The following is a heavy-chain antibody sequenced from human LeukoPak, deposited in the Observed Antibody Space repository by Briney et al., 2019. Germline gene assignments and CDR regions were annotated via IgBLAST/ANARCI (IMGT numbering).Heavy chain of an antibody. CDR1: GFTFSSYG. D-gene: IGHD1-1*01. CDR2: IRSKAYGETA. J-gene: IGHJ4*02. V-gene: IGHV3-49*03. CDR3: TRDRGAYNLYDY. Sequence: GGSPRLSCAASGFTFSSYGMHWIRQAPGKGLEWVGFIRSKAYGETADYAASVKGRFTISRDDSKAIAYQQMNSLKTEDTAVYHCTRDRGAYNLYDYWGQGTLVTVSS.